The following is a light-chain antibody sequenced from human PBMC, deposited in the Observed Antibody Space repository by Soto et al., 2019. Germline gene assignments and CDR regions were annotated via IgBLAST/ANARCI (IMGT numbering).Light chain of an antibody. V-gene: IGKV4-1*01. CDR3: RRSSATPRT. Sequence: FVMTQSPDSLAVSLGERATINCKSGQSVLYSSSNKNYLAWYQQKPGQPPKLLIYWASTRVSGVPARFSGSGSVTAFTLSISSLEAEYVAVCYWRRSSATPRTFGQTTKLEI. J-gene: IGKJ1*01. CDR2: WAS. CDR1: QSVLYSSSNKNY.